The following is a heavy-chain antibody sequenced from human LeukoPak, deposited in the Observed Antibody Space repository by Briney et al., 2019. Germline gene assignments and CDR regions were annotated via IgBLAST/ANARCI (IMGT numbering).Heavy chain of an antibody. CDR3: ARRAYGSGSFHRYHFDY. CDR2: IYYSGST. CDR1: GGALSNYY. D-gene: IGHD3-10*01. Sequence: SETLSLTCTVSGGALSNYYGSWIRQPPGKGLEWIGDIYYSGSTNYNPSLKSRVTISVDTSSNQFSLKLSSVTAADTAVYYCARRAYGSGSFHRYHFDYWGQGTLVAVSS. J-gene: IGHJ4*02. V-gene: IGHV4-59*08.